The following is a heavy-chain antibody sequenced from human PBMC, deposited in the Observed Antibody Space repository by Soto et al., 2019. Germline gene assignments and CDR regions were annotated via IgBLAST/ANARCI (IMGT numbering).Heavy chain of an antibody. Sequence: QVQLQESGPGLVQPSGTLSLTCAVSGDSITGDNWWSWVRQPPGKGLEWIGDIHHSGATNYNPSHKSRVTISVDKPKNRCSPKLNSVTAADTAMVCCATQGFYRMGVWGRGTTVTVSS. CDR2: IHHSGAT. J-gene: IGHJ6*02. CDR1: GDSITGDNW. CDR3: ATQGFYRMGV. V-gene: IGHV4-4*01.